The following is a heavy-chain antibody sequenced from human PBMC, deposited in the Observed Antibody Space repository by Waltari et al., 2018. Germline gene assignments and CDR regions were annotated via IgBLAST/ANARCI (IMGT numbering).Heavy chain of an antibody. CDR3: ARVYLLADPYYFDY. CDR1: GGSISSSSYY. V-gene: IGHV4-39*07. D-gene: IGHD3-3*02. Sequence: QLQLQESGPGLVKPSETLSLTCTVSGGSISSSSYYWGWIRQPPGKGLEWIGSIYYSGSTYYNPALKSRVTISVDTSKNQFSLKLSSVTAADTAVYYCARVYLLADPYYFDYWGQGTLVTVSS. J-gene: IGHJ4*02. CDR2: IYYSGST.